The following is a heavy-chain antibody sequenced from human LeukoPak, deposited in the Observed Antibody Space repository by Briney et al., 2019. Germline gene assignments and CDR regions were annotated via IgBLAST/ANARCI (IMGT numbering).Heavy chain of an antibody. Sequence: GGSLRLSCAASGFTFSSYEMNWVRQAPGKGLEWVSSISSSSSYIYYADSVKGRFTISRDNAKNSLYLQMNSLRAEDTAVYYCATPFVLGVDYWGQGTLVTVSS. V-gene: IGHV3-21*01. D-gene: IGHD3-3*02. CDR2: ISSSSSYI. CDR1: GFTFSSYE. CDR3: ATPFVLGVDY. J-gene: IGHJ4*02.